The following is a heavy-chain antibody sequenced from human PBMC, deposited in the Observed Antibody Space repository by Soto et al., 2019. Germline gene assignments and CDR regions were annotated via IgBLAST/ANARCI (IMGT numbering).Heavy chain of an antibody. Sequence: SRTLSLPCAISGDTVSSNNAAWNWIRQYPSRGLEWLGRTNYRSKWYNDYAGSVKSRVTINPDTSKNQFSLQLNSVTPEDTAVYYCGRSVRGHVVKYFDYWGQGTLVTVSS. D-gene: IGHD3-10*01. V-gene: IGHV6-1*01. CDR1: GDTVSSNNAA. J-gene: IGHJ4*02. CDR3: GRSVRGHVVKYFDY. CDR2: TNYRSKWYN.